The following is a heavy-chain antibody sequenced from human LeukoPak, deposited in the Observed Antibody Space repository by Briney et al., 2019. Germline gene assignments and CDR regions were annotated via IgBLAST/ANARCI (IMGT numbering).Heavy chain of an antibody. CDR1: GFTFSSYA. CDR2: ISGSGSST. Sequence: PGGSLRLSCAASGFTFSSYAMSWVRQAPGKGLEWVSAISGSGSSTYYADSVKGRFTVSRDNSKNTLYLQMNSLRAEDSAVYYCAKGHWNYDNDAFDIWGQGTVVTVSS. D-gene: IGHD1-7*01. CDR3: AKGHWNYDNDAFDI. J-gene: IGHJ3*02. V-gene: IGHV3-23*01.